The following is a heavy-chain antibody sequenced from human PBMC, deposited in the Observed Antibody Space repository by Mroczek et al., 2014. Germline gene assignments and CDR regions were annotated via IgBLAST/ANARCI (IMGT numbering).Heavy chain of an antibody. J-gene: IGHJ4*02. Sequence: QVQLQESGPGLVKPSETLSLTCTVSGGSISSYYWSWIRQPPGKGLEWIGYIYYSGSTNYNPSLKSRVTISVDTSKNQFSLKLSSVTAADTAVYYCARAPFGGNPGDFDYWGQGTLVTVSS. CDR3: ARAPFGGNPGDFDY. CDR1: GGSISSYY. CDR2: IYYSGST. D-gene: IGHD4-23*01. V-gene: IGHV4-59*01.